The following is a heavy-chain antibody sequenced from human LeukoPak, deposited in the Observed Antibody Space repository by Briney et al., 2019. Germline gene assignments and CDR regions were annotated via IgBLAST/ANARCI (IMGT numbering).Heavy chain of an antibody. CDR3: ARDRELMVYAMVNWFDP. CDR2: INPSGGST. Sequence: RASVKVSCKASGYTFTSYYIHWVRQAPGQGLEWMGIINPSGGSTSYAQKFQGRVTMTRDTSTSTVCMELSSLRSEDTAVYYCARDRELMVYAMVNWFDPWGQGTLVTVSS. D-gene: IGHD2-8*01. CDR1: GYTFTSYY. J-gene: IGHJ5*02. V-gene: IGHV1-46*01.